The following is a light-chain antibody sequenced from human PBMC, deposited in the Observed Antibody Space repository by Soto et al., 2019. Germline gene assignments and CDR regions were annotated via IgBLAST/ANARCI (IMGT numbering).Light chain of an antibody. Sequence: EIVMTQSPATLSVSPGERATLSCRASQSIGSNLAWYQQKPGQAPRLLIYDASSRATTVPARFSGSGSGTAFTLTVSSLQSEDFETYYCQHYNNWPPFAFGQGTKVDIK. CDR1: QSIGSN. CDR3: QHYNNWPPFA. V-gene: IGKV3-15*01. J-gene: IGKJ2*01. CDR2: DAS.